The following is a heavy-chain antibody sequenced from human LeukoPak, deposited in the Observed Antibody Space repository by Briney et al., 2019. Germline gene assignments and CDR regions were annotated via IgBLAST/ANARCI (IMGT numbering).Heavy chain of an antibody. J-gene: IGHJ4*02. CDR2: IYSGGTT. V-gene: IGHV3-53*01. D-gene: IGHD6-13*01. CDR1: GFTVSSNY. CDR3: AKRLHSSNWYAAFDC. Sequence: GGSLRLSCAASGFTVSSNYMSWVRQAPGKGLEWVSVIYSGGTTYYAASVKGRFTISRDNSKNTLYLQMNSLRAEDTAVYYCAKRLHSSNWYAAFDCWGQGTLVTVSS.